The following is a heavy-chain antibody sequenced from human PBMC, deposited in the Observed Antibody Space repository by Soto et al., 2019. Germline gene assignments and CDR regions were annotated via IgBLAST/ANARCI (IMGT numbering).Heavy chain of an antibody. CDR1: GFTFSSYA. V-gene: IGHV3-23*01. CDR2: ISGSGGST. D-gene: IGHD2-2*01. Sequence: LRLSCAASGFTFSSYAMSWVRQAPGKGLEWVSAISGSGGSTYYADSVKGRFTISRDNSKNTLYLQMNSLRAEDTAVYYCAKNGVPAARYTGYYYGMDVWGQGTTVTVSS. J-gene: IGHJ6*02. CDR3: AKNGVPAARYTGYYYGMDV.